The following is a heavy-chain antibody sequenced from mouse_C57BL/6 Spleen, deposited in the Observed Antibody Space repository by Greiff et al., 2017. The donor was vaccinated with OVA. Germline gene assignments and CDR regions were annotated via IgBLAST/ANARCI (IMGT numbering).Heavy chain of an antibody. Sequence: EVQLVESGGGLVKPGGSLKLSCAASGFTFSSYAMSWVRQTPEKRLEWVATISDGGSYTYYPDNVKGRFTISRDNAKNNLYLQMSHLKSEDTAMYYCARDSITTVVATGGYFDYWGQGTTLTVSS. D-gene: IGHD1-1*01. CDR3: ARDSITTVVATGGYFDY. V-gene: IGHV5-4*01. CDR2: ISDGGSYT. CDR1: GFTFSSYA. J-gene: IGHJ2*01.